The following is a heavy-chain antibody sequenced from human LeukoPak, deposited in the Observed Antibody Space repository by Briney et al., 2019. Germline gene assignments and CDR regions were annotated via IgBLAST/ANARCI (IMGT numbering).Heavy chain of an antibody. CDR2: FWYDGTLK. CDR1: GFFFTNFG. V-gene: IGHV3-33*01. Sequence: GGSLRLSREASGFFFTNFGIHWVRQAPGEGLERGAVFWYDGTLKYYPGSVRGRFTISRDNTKNTVDLQMNRLRDEDTAVYYCARGTGWGDYYMDVWGKGTTVAVSS. J-gene: IGHJ6*03. CDR3: ARGTGWGDYYMDV. D-gene: IGHD1-14*01.